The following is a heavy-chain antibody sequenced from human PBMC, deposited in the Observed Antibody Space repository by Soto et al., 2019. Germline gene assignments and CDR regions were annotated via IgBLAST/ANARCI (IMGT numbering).Heavy chain of an antibody. CDR3: ARGNDDYGGKPDAFDI. Sequence: SETLSLTCTVSGGSISSGGYYWSWIRQHPGKGLEWIGYIYYSGSTYYNPSLKSRVTISVDTPKNQFSLKLSSVTAADTAVYYCARGNDDYGGKPDAFDIWGQGTMVTVSS. J-gene: IGHJ3*02. CDR1: GGSISSGGYY. CDR2: IYYSGST. V-gene: IGHV4-31*03. D-gene: IGHD4-17*01.